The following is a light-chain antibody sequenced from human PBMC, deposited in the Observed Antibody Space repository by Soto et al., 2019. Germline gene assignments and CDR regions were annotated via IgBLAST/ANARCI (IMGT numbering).Light chain of an antibody. CDR3: QQYGRSPPSWT. CDR1: QRISNSF. V-gene: IGKV3-20*01. Sequence: ETVLTQSPGTLSLSPGERATLFCRASQRISNSFLAWYQQKPGQAPSLLIFGASSRATGIPDRFSGSGSGTEFTLTTDRLEPEDFAVYYCQQYGRSPPSWTFGQGTKVEIK. CDR2: GAS. J-gene: IGKJ1*01.